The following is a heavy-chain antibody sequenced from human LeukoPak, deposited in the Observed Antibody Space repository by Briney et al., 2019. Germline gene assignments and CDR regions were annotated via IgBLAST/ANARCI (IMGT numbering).Heavy chain of an antibody. Sequence: GGSLRLSCAASGFTFSSYGMHWVRQAPGKGLEWVAVISYDGSNKYYADSVKGRFTISRDNSKNTLYLQMNSLRAEDTAVYYCAKGHIIYGSGSYYSDFDYWGQGTLVTVSS. CDR1: GFTFSSYG. CDR3: AKGHIIYGSGSYYSDFDY. J-gene: IGHJ4*02. CDR2: ISYDGSNK. D-gene: IGHD3-10*01. V-gene: IGHV3-30*18.